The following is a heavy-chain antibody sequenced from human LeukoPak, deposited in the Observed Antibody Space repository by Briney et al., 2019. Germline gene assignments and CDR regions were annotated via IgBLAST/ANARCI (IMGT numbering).Heavy chain of an antibody. D-gene: IGHD1-26*01. CDR1: GFTFSSYS. Sequence: PGGSLRLSCAASGFTFSSYSMNWVRQAPGKGLEWVSFITSSSGTIYYADSVKGRFTISRDNAKSSLYLQMNSLRVEDTAVYYCARGGGGYGYFDYWGQGTLATVSS. V-gene: IGHV3-48*04. J-gene: IGHJ4*02. CDR2: ITSSSGTI. CDR3: ARGGGGYGYFDY.